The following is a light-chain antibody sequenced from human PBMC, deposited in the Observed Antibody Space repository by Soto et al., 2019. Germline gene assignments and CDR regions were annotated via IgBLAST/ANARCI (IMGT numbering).Light chain of an antibody. CDR3: QQRSDWLT. Sequence: ETVLTQSPATLSLSPGETAILSCRASQSVSNYLAWYQQKPGQAPRLLIYDPSYRDTGIPARFSGGGSGTDFSLSISSLMPEDLAVDYCQQRSDWLTCGGGARVESK. V-gene: IGKV3-11*01. CDR2: DPS. CDR1: QSVSNY. J-gene: IGKJ4*01.